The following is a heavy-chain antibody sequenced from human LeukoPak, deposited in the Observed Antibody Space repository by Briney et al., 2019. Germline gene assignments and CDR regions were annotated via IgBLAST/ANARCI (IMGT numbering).Heavy chain of an antibody. Sequence: SETLSLTCTVSGGSISSSSYYWGWIRQPPGKGLEWIGSIYYSGSTYYNPSLKSRVTISVDTSKNQFSLKLSSVTAADTAVYYCASPYCSSTSCYTPSFDYWGQGTLVTVSS. CDR3: ASPYCSSTSCYTPSFDY. CDR2: IYYSGST. D-gene: IGHD2-2*02. CDR1: GGSISSSSYY. J-gene: IGHJ4*02. V-gene: IGHV4-39*01.